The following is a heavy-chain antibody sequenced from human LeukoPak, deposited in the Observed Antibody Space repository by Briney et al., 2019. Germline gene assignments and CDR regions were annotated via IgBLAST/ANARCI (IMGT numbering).Heavy chain of an antibody. J-gene: IGHJ2*01. CDR2: IKQDGSET. CDR1: GFNFGVYW. Sequence: PGGSLRLSCAVSGFNFGVYWMCWGRQAPGKGPQWVANIKQDGSETYYVDSLKGRFTISRDNAKDSLYLQMDSLRVEDTAVYYCARVLAGFRSWYFDLWGRGTLVTVSS. D-gene: IGHD1-14*01. CDR3: ARVLAGFRSWYFDL. V-gene: IGHV3-7*04.